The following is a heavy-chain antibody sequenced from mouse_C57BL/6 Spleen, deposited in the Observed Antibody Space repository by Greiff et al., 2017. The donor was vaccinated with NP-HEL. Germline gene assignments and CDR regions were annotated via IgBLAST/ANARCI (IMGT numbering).Heavy chain of an antibody. V-gene: IGHV5-17*01. CDR1: GFTFSDYG. Sequence: DVKLVESGGGLVKPGGSLKLSCAASGFTFSDYGMHWVRQAPEKGLEWVAYISSGSSTIYYADTVKGRFTISRDTAKNTLFLQRTSLRSEDTAMYYCASYYGSSYWYFDVWGTGTTVTVSS. CDR2: ISSGSSTI. CDR3: ASYYGSSYWYFDV. D-gene: IGHD1-1*01. J-gene: IGHJ1*03.